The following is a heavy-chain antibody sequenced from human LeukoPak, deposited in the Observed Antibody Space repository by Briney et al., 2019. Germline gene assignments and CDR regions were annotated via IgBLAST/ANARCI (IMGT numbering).Heavy chain of an antibody. CDR3: TTVVVTAHEYYFDY. V-gene: IGHV3-15*01. Sequence: GGSLRLSCAASGFTFSNAYMNWVRQAPGKGLEWVGRIKSKTDGGTTDYAAPVKGRFTISGDDSKNTLYLQMNSLKTEDTAVYYCTTVVVTAHEYYFDYWGQGTLVTVSS. J-gene: IGHJ4*02. CDR2: IKSKTDGGTT. D-gene: IGHD2-21*02. CDR1: GFTFSNAY.